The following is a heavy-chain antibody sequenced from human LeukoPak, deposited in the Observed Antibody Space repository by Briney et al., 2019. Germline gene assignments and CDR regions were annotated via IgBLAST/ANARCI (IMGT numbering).Heavy chain of an antibody. CDR3: ARDNGSGWSYFDY. J-gene: IGHJ4*02. CDR2: ISYDGSNQ. D-gene: IGHD6-19*01. Sequence: GMSLRLSCAASGFFLSSYAMHWVRQAPGKGLEWVADISYDGSNQFYTDSVKDRFTISRDNTKSTVYLQMNTLRGEDTAVYFCARDNGSGWSYFDYWGQGTLVTVSS. V-gene: IGHV3-30-3*01. CDR1: GFFLSSYA.